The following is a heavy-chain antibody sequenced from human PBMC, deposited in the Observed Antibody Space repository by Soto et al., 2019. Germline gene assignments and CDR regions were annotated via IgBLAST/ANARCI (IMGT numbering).Heavy chain of an antibody. D-gene: IGHD3-3*01. CDR2: IRSKANAYAT. CDR1: GFTFSDST. CDR3: ARQWLLWGPFDY. V-gene: IGHV3-73*01. Sequence: DVQLVESGGGLVQPGGSLKLSCVVSGFTFSDSTIHWVRQASGKGLEWVGRIRSKANAYATVEAASVRGRFTMAREDSRNTAYLQRNSLKTEDTAGYCWARQWLLWGPFDYWGQGAPVTVSS. J-gene: IGHJ4*02.